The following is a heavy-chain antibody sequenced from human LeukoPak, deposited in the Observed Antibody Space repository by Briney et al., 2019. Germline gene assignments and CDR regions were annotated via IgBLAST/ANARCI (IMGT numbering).Heavy chain of an antibody. CDR1: GGSISSSSYY. CDR3: AKSRESVAPHHQFDY. J-gene: IGHJ4*02. CDR2: ISGSGGST. V-gene: IGHV3-23*01. D-gene: IGHD6-19*01. Sequence: ETLSLTCTVSGGSISSSSYYWGWIRQPPGKGLEWVSAISGSGGSTYYADSVKGRFTISRDNSKNTLYLQMNSLRAEDTAVYYCAKSRESVAPHHQFDYWGQGTLVTVSS.